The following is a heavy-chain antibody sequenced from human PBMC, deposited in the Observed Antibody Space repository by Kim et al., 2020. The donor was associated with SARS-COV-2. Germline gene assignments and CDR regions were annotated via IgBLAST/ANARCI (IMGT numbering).Heavy chain of an antibody. CDR3: ARAPYN. CDR1: GGTFRTYA. CDR2: IIPINGIT. V-gene: IGHV1-69*04. Sequence: SVKVSCKASGGTFRTYAISWVRQAQGQGLEWMGRIIPINGITNYAQKFQGRVTITADKSTSTAYMEVSSLKSEDTAVYYCARAPYNWGQGTMVTVSS. J-gene: IGHJ3*01. D-gene: IGHD1-20*01.